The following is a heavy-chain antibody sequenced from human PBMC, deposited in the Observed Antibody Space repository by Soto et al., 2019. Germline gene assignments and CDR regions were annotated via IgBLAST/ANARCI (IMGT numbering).Heavy chain of an antibody. V-gene: IGHV2-5*02. J-gene: IGHJ4*02. D-gene: IGHD2-2*01. CDR2: IYWDDDK. CDR1: GFSLSTIGVG. Sequence: QITLKESGPTLVKPTQTLTLTCTFSGFSLSTIGVGVGWIRQPPGKALEWLALIYWDDDKRYSPSLKSRLTITKDTSKNQVVLTLTNMDPVDTATYYCAPRREHTRVYDYWGQGTLVTVSS. CDR3: APRREHTRVYDY.